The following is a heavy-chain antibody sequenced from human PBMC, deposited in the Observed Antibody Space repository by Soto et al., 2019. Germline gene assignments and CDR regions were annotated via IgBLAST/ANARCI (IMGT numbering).Heavy chain of an antibody. CDR1: GYTFTSYG. V-gene: IGHV1-24*01. CDR3: ETLFWSGYLQY. CDR2: FDPEDGKT. D-gene: IGHD3-3*01. J-gene: IGHJ4*02. Sequence: ASVKVSCKASGYTFTSYGISWVRQAPGKGLEWMGCFDPEDGKTIYAQKFQGRVTMTEDTSTDTAYMELSSLRSEDTAVYYCETLFWSGYLQYWGQGTLVTVS.